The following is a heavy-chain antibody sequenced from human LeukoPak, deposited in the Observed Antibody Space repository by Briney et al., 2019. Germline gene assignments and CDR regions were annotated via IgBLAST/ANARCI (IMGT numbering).Heavy chain of an antibody. CDR1: GGSFSGYY. V-gene: IGHV4-34*01. CDR3: ARGQSYVRYYYGSGSYYNLFDY. J-gene: IGHJ4*02. Sequence: PSETLSLTCAVYGGSFSGYYWSWIRQPPGKGLEWIGEINHSGSTNYHPSLKSRVTISVDTSKNQFSLKLSSVTAADTAVYYCARGQSYVRYYYGSGSYYNLFDYWGQGTLVTVSS. CDR2: INHSGST. D-gene: IGHD3-10*01.